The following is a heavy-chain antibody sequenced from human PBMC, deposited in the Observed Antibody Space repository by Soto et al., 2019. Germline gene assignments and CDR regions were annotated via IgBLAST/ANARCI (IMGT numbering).Heavy chain of an antibody. CDR3: ARLRYFDWLLSKRPYYYYYYMDV. D-gene: IGHD3-9*01. CDR2: ISSSSSTI. CDR1: GFTFSSYS. V-gene: IGHV3-48*01. Sequence: GGSLRLSCAASGFTFSSYSMNWVRQAPGKGLEWVSYISSSSSTIYYADSVKGRFTISRDNAKNSLYLQMNSLRAEDTAVYYCARLRYFDWLLSKRPYYYYYYMDVWGKGTTVTISS. J-gene: IGHJ6*03.